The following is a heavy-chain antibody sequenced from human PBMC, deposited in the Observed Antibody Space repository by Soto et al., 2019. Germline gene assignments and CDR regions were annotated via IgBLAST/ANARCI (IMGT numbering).Heavy chain of an antibody. Sequence: VQLVQSGAEVKKPGASVKVSCKASGYTFTGYYMHWVRQAPGQGLEGMGWINPNSGGTNYAQKFQGWVTMTRDTSISTACMGPGRRRSDATAVYYCARGGSVWFGELSAYYYGLDVWGQGTTVTVSS. J-gene: IGHJ6*02. CDR3: ARGGSVWFGELSAYYYGLDV. V-gene: IGHV1-2*04. CDR1: GYTFTGYY. CDR2: INPNSGGT. D-gene: IGHD3-10*01.